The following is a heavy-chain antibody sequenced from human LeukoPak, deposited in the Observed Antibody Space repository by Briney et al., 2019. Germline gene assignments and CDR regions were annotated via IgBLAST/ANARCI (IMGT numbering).Heavy chain of an antibody. J-gene: IGHJ4*02. D-gene: IGHD4-17*01. V-gene: IGHV3-23*01. CDR1: GLTFSSYA. CDR3: AKDVLDYGDYGFDY. CDR2: ISGSGGST. Sequence: PGGSLRLSCAASGLTFSSYAMSWVRQAPGKGLEWVSAISGSGGSTYYADSVKGRFTISRDNSKNTLYLQMNSLRAEDTAVYYCAKDVLDYGDYGFDYWGQGTLVTVSS.